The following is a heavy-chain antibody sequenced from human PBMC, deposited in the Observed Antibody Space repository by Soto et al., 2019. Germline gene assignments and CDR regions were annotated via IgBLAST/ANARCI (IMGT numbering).Heavy chain of an antibody. Sequence: QVQLVESGGGLVKPGGSLRLSCAASGFMFGDYYMSWIRQAPGKGLEWVAYISYSGSTIYYADSVKGRFTISRDNAKNSLYLQMNSLRAEDTAIYSCAKYLQKAATHTNWFDPWGQGTLVTVSS. D-gene: IGHD2-15*01. J-gene: IGHJ5*02. CDR1: GFMFGDYY. CDR3: AKYLQKAATHTNWFDP. CDR2: ISYSGSTI. V-gene: IGHV3-11*01.